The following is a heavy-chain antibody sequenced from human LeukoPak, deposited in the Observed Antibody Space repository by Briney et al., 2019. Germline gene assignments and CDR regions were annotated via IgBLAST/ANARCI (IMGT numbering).Heavy chain of an antibody. CDR3: ARVVYDSSTYPKPYFDF. CDR2: IYYSGIT. CDR1: GGSISRSSYY. V-gene: IGHV4-39*07. J-gene: IGHJ4*02. Sequence: SETLSLTCTVSGGSISRSSYYWGWIRQPPGKGLEWIGSIYYSGITYYNPSLKSRVTISVDTYKNQFSLKLSSVTAADTAVYYCARVVYDSSTYPKPYFDFWGQGTLVTVSS. D-gene: IGHD3-22*01.